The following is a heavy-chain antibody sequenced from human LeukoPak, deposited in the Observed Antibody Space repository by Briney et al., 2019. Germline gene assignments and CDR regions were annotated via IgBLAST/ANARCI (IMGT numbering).Heavy chain of an antibody. CDR3: ATSTAGFDH. CDR2: INQDGSEN. Sequence: PGGSLRLSCAASGFSFSTYSMSWVRQAPGKGLEWVANINQDGSENYYVDSVKGRFTISRDNAKSSLFLQMNSLRAEDTAVYYCATSTAGFDHWGQGTLVTVSS. V-gene: IGHV3-7*01. CDR1: GFSFSTYS. J-gene: IGHJ4*02. D-gene: IGHD2-21*02.